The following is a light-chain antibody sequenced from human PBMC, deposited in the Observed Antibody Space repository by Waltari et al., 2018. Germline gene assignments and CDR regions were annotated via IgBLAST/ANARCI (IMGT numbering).Light chain of an antibody. Sequence: DIQMTQSPSTLSAFVGDRVTITCRASQSVDTWLAWYQQTPGKAPKLLIYKASNLRSGVPSRFSGSGFGTEFTLTISSLQPDDVATYYCQHYVSYSVAFGGGTKVELK. CDR3: QHYVSYSVA. CDR1: QSVDTW. V-gene: IGKV1-5*03. CDR2: KAS. J-gene: IGKJ4*01.